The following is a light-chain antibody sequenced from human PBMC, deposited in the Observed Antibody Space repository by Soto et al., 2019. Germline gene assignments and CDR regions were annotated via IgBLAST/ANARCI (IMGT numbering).Light chain of an antibody. J-gene: IGKJ4*01. CDR1: QSVSSY. V-gene: IGKV3-11*01. Sequence: EIVLTQSPATLSLSPGERATLSCRASQSVSSYLAWYQQKPGQAPRLLIYDASNRATCIPARFSGSGSGTDFPLTISLLEPEDFAVYYCQHRSNWLTFGGGTKVEIK. CDR3: QHRSNWLT. CDR2: DAS.